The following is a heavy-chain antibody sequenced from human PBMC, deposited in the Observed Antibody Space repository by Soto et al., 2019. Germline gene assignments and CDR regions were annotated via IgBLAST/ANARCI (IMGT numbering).Heavy chain of an antibody. V-gene: IGHV4-59*01. J-gene: IGHJ5*02. CDR2: ISYSGST. Sequence: TLSLTCSVSGASITTYYWSWIRQPPGKGLEWIGSISYSGSTKYNPSLESRVMISLDTSKNQFSLRLTSVTAADTALYYCARDWDSSGLFDPWGQGALVTVS. CDR3: ARDWDSSGLFDP. CDR1: GASITTYY. D-gene: IGHD3-10*01.